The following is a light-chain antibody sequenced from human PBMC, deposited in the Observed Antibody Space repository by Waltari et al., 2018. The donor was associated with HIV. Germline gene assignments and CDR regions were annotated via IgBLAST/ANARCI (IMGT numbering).Light chain of an antibody. CDR2: AAS. CDR1: QSISND. CDR3: QQSYITPLS. V-gene: IGKV1-39*01. J-gene: IGKJ4*01. Sequence: DIQMTQSPSSLSASIGDRVIITCRASQSISNDLNWFQQRPGEAPKLLIYAASTLQSGVPSRFSASASGTAFNLTISSLQPEDFAIYFCQQSYITPLSFGRGTKV.